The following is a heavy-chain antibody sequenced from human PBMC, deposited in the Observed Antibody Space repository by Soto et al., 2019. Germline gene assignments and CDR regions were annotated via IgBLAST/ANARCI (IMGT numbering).Heavy chain of an antibody. D-gene: IGHD3-3*01. CDR1: GFTFRSYA. Sequence: LSLTCAASGFTFRSYAMSWVRQAPGKGLEWVSAISGSGGSTYYADSVKGRFTISRDNSKNTLYLQMNSLRAEDTAVYYCHSFWSGYSRYYYYGMDVWGQGTTVTVSS. CDR3: HSFWSGYSRYYYYGMDV. CDR2: ISGSGGST. V-gene: IGHV3-23*01. J-gene: IGHJ6*02.